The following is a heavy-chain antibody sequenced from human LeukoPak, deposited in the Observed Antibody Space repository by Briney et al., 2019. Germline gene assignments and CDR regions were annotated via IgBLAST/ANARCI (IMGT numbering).Heavy chain of an antibody. V-gene: IGHV3-33*01. CDR2: IWYDGSNK. CDR3: ARDLRRYYDSSGYYYEGGLYYFDY. D-gene: IGHD3-22*01. CDR1: GFTFSSYG. Sequence: GGSLRLSCAASGFTFSSYGMHWVRQAPGKGLEWVAVIWYDGSNKYYADSVKGRFTISRDNSKNTLYLQMNSLRAEDTAVYYCARDLRRYYDSSGYYYEGGLYYFDYWGQGTLVTVSS. J-gene: IGHJ4*02.